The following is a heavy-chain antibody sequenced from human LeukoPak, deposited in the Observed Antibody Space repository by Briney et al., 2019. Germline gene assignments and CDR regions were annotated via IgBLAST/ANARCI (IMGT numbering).Heavy chain of an antibody. Sequence: SETLSLTCAVYGGSFSGYYWSWIRQPPGKGLEWIGEINHSGSTNYNPSLKSRVTISLDTSKNQFSLKLSSVTAADTAVYYCARAGNVAAAIDYWGQGTLVTVSS. D-gene: IGHD6-13*01. V-gene: IGHV4-34*01. J-gene: IGHJ4*02. CDR3: ARAGNVAAAIDY. CDR1: GGSFSGYY. CDR2: INHSGST.